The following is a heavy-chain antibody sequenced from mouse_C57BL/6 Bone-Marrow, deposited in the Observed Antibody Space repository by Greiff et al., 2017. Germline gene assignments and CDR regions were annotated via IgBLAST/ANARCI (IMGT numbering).Heavy chain of an antibody. Sequence: EVMLVESGGGLVKPGGSLKLSCAASGFTFSDYGMHWVRQAPERGLEWVAYISSGSSTIYYADTVKGRFTISRDNAKNTLFLQMTSLRSEDTAMYYCARRPPYYYGSSPPFDYWGQGTTLTVSS. D-gene: IGHD1-1*01. J-gene: IGHJ2*01. CDR2: ISSGSSTI. CDR1: GFTFSDYG. CDR3: ARRPPYYYGSSPPFDY. V-gene: IGHV5-17*01.